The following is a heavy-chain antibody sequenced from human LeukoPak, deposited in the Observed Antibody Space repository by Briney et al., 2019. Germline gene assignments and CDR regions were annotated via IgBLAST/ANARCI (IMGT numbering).Heavy chain of an antibody. CDR1: GGTFSSYA. V-gene: IGHV1-69*01. CDR2: IIPIFGTA. D-gene: IGHD6-19*01. Sequence: GASVKVSFKASGGTFSSYAISWVRQAPGQGLEWMGGIIPIFGTANYAQKFQGRVTITADESTSTAYMELSSLRSEDTAVYYCARAWLVSDYYYYGMDVWGQGTTVTVSS. CDR3: ARAWLVSDYYYYGMDV. J-gene: IGHJ6*02.